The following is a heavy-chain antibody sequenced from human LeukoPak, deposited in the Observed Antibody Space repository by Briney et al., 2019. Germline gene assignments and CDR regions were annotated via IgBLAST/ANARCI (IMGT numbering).Heavy chain of an antibody. CDR3: VKTSRGYNWNDSPYYFDY. V-gene: IGHV3-64D*06. Sequence: PGGSLRLSYSASGFTFSSYAMHWVRQAPGKGLEYVSAISSNGGSTYYADSVKGRFTISRDNSKNTLYLQMSSLRAEDTAVYYCVKTSRGYNWNDSPYYFDYWGQGTLVTVSS. J-gene: IGHJ4*02. D-gene: IGHD1-1*01. CDR1: GFTFSSYA. CDR2: ISSNGGST.